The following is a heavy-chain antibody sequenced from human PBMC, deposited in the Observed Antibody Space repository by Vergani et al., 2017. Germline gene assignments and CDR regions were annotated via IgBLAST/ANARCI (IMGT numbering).Heavy chain of an antibody. V-gene: IGHV2-5*02. Sequence: QITLKESGPTLVKPTQTLTLTCTFSGFSLSTSGVGVGWIRQPPGKALEWLALIYWDDDKRYSPSLKSRLTITKDTSKKQVVLTMTNMDPVDTATYYCARIKRGCTNGVCYPYYYYYMDVWGKGTTVTVSS. CDR2: IYWDDDK. D-gene: IGHD2-8*01. J-gene: IGHJ6*03. CDR3: ARIKRGCTNGVCYPYYYYYMDV. CDR1: GFSLSTSGVG.